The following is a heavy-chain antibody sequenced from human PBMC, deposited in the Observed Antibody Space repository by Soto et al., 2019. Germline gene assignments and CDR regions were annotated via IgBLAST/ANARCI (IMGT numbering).Heavy chain of an antibody. D-gene: IGHD3-10*01. CDR3: ARGHRKPSSMASHGPYYYYMDV. V-gene: IGHV1-8*01. J-gene: IGHJ6*03. Sequence: ASVKVSCKASGYTFTSYDINWVRQATGQGLEWMGWMNPNSGNTGYAQKFQGRVTMTRNTSISTAYMELSSLRSEDTAVYYCARGHRKPSSMASHGPYYYYMDVWGKGTTVTVSS. CDR2: MNPNSGNT. CDR1: GYTFTSYD.